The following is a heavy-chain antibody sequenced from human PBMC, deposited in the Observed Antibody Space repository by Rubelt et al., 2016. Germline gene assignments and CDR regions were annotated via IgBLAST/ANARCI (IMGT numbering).Heavy chain of an antibody. V-gene: IGHV4-39*07. Sequence: QLQLQESGPGLVKPSETLSLTCTVSGGSISSSSYYWGWIRQPPGKGLEWIGSIYYSGSTYYNPSLKSRVTISVDTSKNQFSLKLSSVTAADTAVYYCARASLVNYAFDIWGQGTMVTVSS. J-gene: IGHJ3*02. CDR3: ARASLVNYAFDI. D-gene: IGHD2-8*02. CDR1: GGSISSSSYY. CDR2: IYYSGST.